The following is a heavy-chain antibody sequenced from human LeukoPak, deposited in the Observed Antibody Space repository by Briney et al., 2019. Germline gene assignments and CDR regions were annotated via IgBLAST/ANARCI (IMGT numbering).Heavy chain of an antibody. CDR3: AREYYDILTGYLGDFDY. CDR2: ISYDGSHK. J-gene: IGHJ4*02. D-gene: IGHD3-9*01. V-gene: IGHV3-30*04. CDR1: GFTFSNSA. Sequence: GGPLRLSCAASGFTFSNSAMHWVRQAPGKGLEWVAIISYDGSHKFYADSVKGRFTISRDTAKNTLYLQMNSLRAQDTAVYYCAREYYDILTGYLGDFDYWGQGTLVTVSS.